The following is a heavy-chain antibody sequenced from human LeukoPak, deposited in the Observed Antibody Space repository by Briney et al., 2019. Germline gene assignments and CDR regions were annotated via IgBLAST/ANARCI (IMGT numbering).Heavy chain of an antibody. CDR2: IYYSGST. D-gene: IGHD2-15*01. J-gene: IGHJ4*02. CDR1: GGSISSGGYY. V-gene: IGHV4-31*03. Sequence: SQTLSLTCTVSGGSISSGGYYWSWIRQHPGKGLEWIGYIYYSGSTYYSPSLKSRVTISVDTSKNQFSLKLSSVTAADTAVYYCARARRRRGGRFDYWGQGTLVTVSS. CDR3: ARARRRRGGRFDY.